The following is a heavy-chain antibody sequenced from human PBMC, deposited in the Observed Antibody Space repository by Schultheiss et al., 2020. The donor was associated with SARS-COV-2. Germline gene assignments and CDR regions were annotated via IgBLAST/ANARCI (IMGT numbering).Heavy chain of an antibody. J-gene: IGHJ6*02. V-gene: IGHV2-70*01. Sequence: SGPTLVKPTQTLTLTCTFSGFSLSTSGMCVSWIRQPPGKALEWLALIDWDDDKYYSTSLKTRLTISKDTSKNQVVLTMTNMDPVDTATYYCARVIAARLGRARGDYCYYYYGMDVWGQGTTVTVSS. CDR1: GFSLSTSGMC. CDR3: ARVIAARLGRARGDYCYYYYGMDV. D-gene: IGHD6-6*01. CDR2: IDWDDDK.